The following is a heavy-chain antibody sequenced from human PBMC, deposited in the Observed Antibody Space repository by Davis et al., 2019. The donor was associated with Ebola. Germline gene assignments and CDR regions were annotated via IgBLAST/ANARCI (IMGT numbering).Heavy chain of an antibody. CDR3: TAYDSTFRNY. V-gene: IGHV3-43D*03. CDR1: GFIFSSYA. Sequence: GESLISCAASGFIFSSYAMHWVRQAPGKGLEWVSLISWDGRSTAYADSVRGRFSISRDNSRKFLYLQMNGLRAEDTALYYCTAYDSTFRNYWGQGTLVTVSS. D-gene: IGHD3-22*01. J-gene: IGHJ4*02. CDR2: ISWDGRST.